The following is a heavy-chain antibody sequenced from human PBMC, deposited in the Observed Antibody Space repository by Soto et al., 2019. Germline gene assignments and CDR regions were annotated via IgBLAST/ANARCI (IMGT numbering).Heavy chain of an antibody. J-gene: IGHJ2*01. D-gene: IGHD3-10*01. CDR3: ARDREVADYGYFDL. V-gene: IGHV1-69*01. CDR2: IIPIFGTA. CDR1: GGTFSSYA. Sequence: QVQLVQSGAEVKKPGSSVTVSCKASGGTFSSYAISWVRQAPGQGLEWMGGIIPIFGTANYAQKFQGRVTMTADEYTSTAYMELRSMRSEDTAVYYCARDREVADYGYFDLWGRGTLVTVSS.